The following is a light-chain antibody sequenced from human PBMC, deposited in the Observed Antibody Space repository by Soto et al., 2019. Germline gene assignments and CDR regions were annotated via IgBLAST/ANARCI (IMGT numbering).Light chain of an antibody. CDR2: AAS. Sequence: DIQMTQSPSSLSASVGDRVTMTCRTSQSISSYLNWYQQKPGKAPELLIYAASNLQNGVPSRFSGSGSRTDFTLTIISLQPEDFATYYCQQSYSAPRFGQGTKVEIK. CDR3: QQSYSAPR. CDR1: QSISSY. V-gene: IGKV1-39*01. J-gene: IGKJ1*01.